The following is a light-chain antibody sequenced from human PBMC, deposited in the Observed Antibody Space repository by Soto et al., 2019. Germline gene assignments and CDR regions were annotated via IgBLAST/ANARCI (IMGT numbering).Light chain of an antibody. J-gene: IGLJ1*01. CDR2: DVT. CDR3: SSYTSSSTPYV. V-gene: IGLV2-14*01. CDR1: SSDVGGYNY. Sequence: QSVLTQPASGSGSPGQSITISCTGTSSDVGGYNYVSWYQQHPVKAPKLMIYDVTNRPSGVSDRFSGSKSGNTASLTTSGLQAEDEADYYCSSYTSSSTPYVFGXGTKVTVL.